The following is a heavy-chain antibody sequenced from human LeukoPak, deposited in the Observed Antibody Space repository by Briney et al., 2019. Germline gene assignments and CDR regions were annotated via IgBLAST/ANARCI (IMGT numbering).Heavy chain of an antibody. CDR2: ISGSDCST. J-gene: IGHJ4*02. CDR1: GFTFSNYA. Sequence: GGSLRLSCTASGFTFSNYAMSWVRQAPGKGLEWVSTISGSDCSTYYADSVKGRFTISRDNDKNTLYLQMNSMRVEDTAIYYCAKGRGYCTGGSCYSDYWGQGTLVTVSS. V-gene: IGHV3-23*01. CDR3: AKGRGYCTGGSCYSDY. D-gene: IGHD2-15*01.